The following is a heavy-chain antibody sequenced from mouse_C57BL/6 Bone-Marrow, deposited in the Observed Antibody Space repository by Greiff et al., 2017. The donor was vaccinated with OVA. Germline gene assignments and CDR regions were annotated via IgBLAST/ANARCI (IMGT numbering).Heavy chain of an antibody. D-gene: IGHD2-2*01. CDR1: GFSLTSYG. CDR3: ATYGYDRALFDY. Sequence: VMLVESGPGLVQPSQSLSITCTVSGFSLTSYGVHWVRQSPGTGLEWLGVIWRGGSTDYNAAFMSRLSITKDNSKSLVFFKMNSLQADDTAIYYCATYGYDRALFDYWGQGTTLTVSS. CDR2: IWRGGST. V-gene: IGHV2-5*01. J-gene: IGHJ2*01.